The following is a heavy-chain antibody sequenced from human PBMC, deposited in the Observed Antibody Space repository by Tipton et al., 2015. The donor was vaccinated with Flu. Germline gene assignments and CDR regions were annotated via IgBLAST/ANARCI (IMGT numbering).Heavy chain of an antibody. D-gene: IGHD3-22*01. J-gene: IGHJ4*02. V-gene: IGHV4-30-4*01. CDR1: GGSISSGDYY. CDR3: ARDTNYYDNGIDN. Sequence: TLSLTCTISGGSISSGDYYWSWIRQSPGKGLEWLGYTYHSGNTYYNPSLNSRITISVDASKNQFSLKLSSVTAADTAVYYCARDTNYYDNGIDNWGQGTLVTVSS. CDR2: TYHSGNT.